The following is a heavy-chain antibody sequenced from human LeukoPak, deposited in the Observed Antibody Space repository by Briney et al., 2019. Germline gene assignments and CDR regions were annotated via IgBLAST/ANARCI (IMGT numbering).Heavy chain of an antibody. D-gene: IGHD6-19*01. V-gene: IGHV4-59*01. CDR2: IYYSGST. J-gene: IGHJ4*02. CDR3: ARVVGIAVAGIYFDY. CDR1: GGSISSYY. Sequence: PSETLSLTCTVSGGSISSYYWSWIRQPPGKGLEWIGYIYYSGSTNYNPSLKSRVTISVDTSKNQFSLKLSSVTAADTAVYYCARVVGIAVAGIYFDYWGQGTLVTVSS.